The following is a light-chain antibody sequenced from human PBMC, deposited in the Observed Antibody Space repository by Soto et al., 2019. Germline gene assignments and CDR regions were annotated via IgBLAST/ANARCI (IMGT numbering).Light chain of an antibody. Sequence: EIVLTQSPATLSLSPWERATLSCRASQRVNTNLAWYHQKRGQAARLLIYDASNRATGIPARFSGSGSGTDFTLTISSLEPEDFAVYYCQHRKNWPFTFGQGTRLEIK. CDR2: DAS. V-gene: IGKV3-11*01. CDR3: QHRKNWPFT. J-gene: IGKJ5*01. CDR1: QRVNTN.